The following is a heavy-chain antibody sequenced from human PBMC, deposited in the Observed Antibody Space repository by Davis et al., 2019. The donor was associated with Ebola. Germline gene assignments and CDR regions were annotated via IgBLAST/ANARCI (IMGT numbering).Heavy chain of an antibody. CDR1: GFDFDNSW. J-gene: IGHJ6*03. CDR3: ARVAIDYYMDV. CDR2: ISYNGTNK. D-gene: IGHD2-21*01. V-gene: IGHV3-30-3*01. Sequence: GESLKISCVVSGFDFDNSWMTWVRQAPGKGLEWVAVISYNGTNKFYSDSVKGRFTISRDNSKNTLYLQMDSLRAEDAAVYFCARVAIDYYMDVWGKGTTVTVSS.